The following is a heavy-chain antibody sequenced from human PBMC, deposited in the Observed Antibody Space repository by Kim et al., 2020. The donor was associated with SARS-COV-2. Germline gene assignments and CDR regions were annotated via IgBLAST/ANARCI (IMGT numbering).Heavy chain of an antibody. CDR1: GGSISIGGDF. J-gene: IGHJ4*02. CDR3: ARGYSGYDFDY. D-gene: IGHD5-12*01. CDR2: IYYSGST. V-gene: IGHV4-31*03. Sequence: LFLTCTVSGGSISIGGDFLCFFFLHFLKGLEWIGYIYYSGSTYYNPSLKSRVTISVVLSKNQFSLKLSSVTAADTAVYYCARGYSGYDFDYWGQGTLVTVSS.